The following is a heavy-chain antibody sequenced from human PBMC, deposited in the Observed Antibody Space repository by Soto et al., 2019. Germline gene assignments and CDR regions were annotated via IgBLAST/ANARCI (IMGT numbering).Heavy chain of an antibody. D-gene: IGHD4-17*01. CDR1: GGSISSYY. CDR2: IYYSGST. J-gene: IGHJ6*03. V-gene: IGHV4-59*01. CDR3: ARTTVNYYYYYMDV. Sequence: SETLSLTCTVSGGSISSYYWSWIRQPPGKGLEWIGYIYYSGSTNYNPSLKSRVTISVDTSKNQFSLKLSSVTAADTAVYYCARTTVNYYYYYMDVWGKGTTLTVSS.